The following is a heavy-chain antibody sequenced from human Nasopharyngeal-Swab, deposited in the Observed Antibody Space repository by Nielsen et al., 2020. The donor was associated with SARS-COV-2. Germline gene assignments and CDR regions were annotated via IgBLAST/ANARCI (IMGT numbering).Heavy chain of an antibody. V-gene: IGHV3-23*01. CDR2: LSGTGEST. CDR3: AKAWAAAGLSFYYYMDV. J-gene: IGHJ6*03. Sequence: VRQAPGKGLEWVSTLSGTGESTYHADSVTGRFAISRDNSNNTLYLQMHGLRAEDTAIYFCAKAWAAAGLSFYYYMDVWGKGTTVTVSS. D-gene: IGHD6-13*01.